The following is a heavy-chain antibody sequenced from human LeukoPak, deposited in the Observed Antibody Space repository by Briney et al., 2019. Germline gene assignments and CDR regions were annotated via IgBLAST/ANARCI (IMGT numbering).Heavy chain of an antibody. D-gene: IGHD2-21*02. Sequence: RSGGSLRLSCVASRFTFSNYWMSWVRQAPGKGLEWVANINQDGSKKPYADSMKGRFTISRDNAKESLYLQLNSLRADDTAVYYCAKWGPHCVGDYCPALDSWGQGTLVTVSS. CDR2: INQDGSKK. CDR1: RFTFSNYW. CDR3: AKWGPHCVGDYCPALDS. J-gene: IGHJ4*02. V-gene: IGHV3-7*01.